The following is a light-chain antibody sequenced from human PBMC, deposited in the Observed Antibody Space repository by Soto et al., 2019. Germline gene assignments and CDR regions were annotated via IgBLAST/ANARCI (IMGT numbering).Light chain of an antibody. CDR2: DVS. Sequence: QSALTQPASVSGSPGQSITISCTGTSSDVGGYNYVSWYQQHPGKAPKLMIYDVSNRPSGVSNRFSGSKSGNTASLTISGLQAEDEADSYCSSYTSSSTRVVFGGGTTLTVL. CDR1: SSDVGGYNY. J-gene: IGLJ2*01. V-gene: IGLV2-14*01. CDR3: SSYTSSSTRVV.